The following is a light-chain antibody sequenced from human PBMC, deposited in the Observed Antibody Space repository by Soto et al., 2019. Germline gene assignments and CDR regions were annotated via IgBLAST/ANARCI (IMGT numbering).Light chain of an antibody. CDR3: QESFFTLGT. CDR2: GAS. CDR1: QYIGDL. V-gene: IGKV1-39*01. Sequence: DIQMTQSPSSLSASVGDRVTITCGASQYIGDLLNWYQQTPGQAPKLLIFGASTLHIGVPSRFSDSGSGTEFTLTINSLQSEDFATYYCQESFFTLGTFGRGTKVDIK. J-gene: IGKJ1*01.